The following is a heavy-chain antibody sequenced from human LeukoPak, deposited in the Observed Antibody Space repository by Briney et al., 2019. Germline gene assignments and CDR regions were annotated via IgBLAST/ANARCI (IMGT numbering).Heavy chain of an antibody. Sequence: ASVKVSCKASGGTFSGYAISWVRQAPGQGLEWMGGIIPIFGTANYAQKFQGRVTITADESTSTAYMELSSLRSEDTAVYYCAGPPLAGSGWYLDRYYFDYWGQGTLVTVSS. CDR3: AGPPLAGSGWYLDRYYFDY. CDR1: GGTFSGYA. J-gene: IGHJ4*02. D-gene: IGHD6-19*01. CDR2: IIPIFGTA. V-gene: IGHV1-69*13.